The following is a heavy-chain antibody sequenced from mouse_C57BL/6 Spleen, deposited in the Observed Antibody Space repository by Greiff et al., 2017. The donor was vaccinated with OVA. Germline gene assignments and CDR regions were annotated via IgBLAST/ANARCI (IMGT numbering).Heavy chain of an antibody. CDR2: ISYDGSN. D-gene: IGHD2-4*01. CDR3: AREEDDYDVGYYAMDY. Sequence: EVQLQESGPGLVKPSQSLSLTCSVTGYSITSGYYWNWIRQFPGNKLEWMGYISYDGSNNYNPSLKNRISITRDTSKNQFFLKLNSVTTEDTATYYCAREEDDYDVGYYAMDYWGQGTSVTVSS. CDR1: GYSITSGYY. J-gene: IGHJ4*01. V-gene: IGHV3-6*01.